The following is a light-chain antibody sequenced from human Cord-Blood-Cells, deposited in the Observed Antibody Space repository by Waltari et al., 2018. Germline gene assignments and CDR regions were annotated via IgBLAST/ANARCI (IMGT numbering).Light chain of an antibody. CDR3: QQYYSTPWT. V-gene: IGKV4-1*01. J-gene: IGKJ1*01. Sequence: DIVMPQSPDSLAVSLGERAIINCKSSQSVLYSSNNKNYLAWYQQKPGQPPKLLIYWASTRESGVPDRFSGSGSGTDFTLTISSLQAEDVAVYYCQQYYSTPWTFGQGTKVEIK. CDR1: QSVLYSSNNKNY. CDR2: WAS.